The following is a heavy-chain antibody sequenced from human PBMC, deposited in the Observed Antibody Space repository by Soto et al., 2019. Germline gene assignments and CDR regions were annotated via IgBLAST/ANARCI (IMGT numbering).Heavy chain of an antibody. D-gene: IGHD2-2*01. CDR2: IYPGDSDT. CDR3: ARLRGYCSSTSCPYYYYGMDV. J-gene: IGHJ6*02. CDR1: GYSFTSYW. V-gene: IGHV5-51*01. Sequence: GESLKISCKGSGYSFTSYWIGWVRQMPGKGLEWVGIIYPGDSDTRYSPSFQGQVTISADKSISTAYLQWSSLKASDTAMYYCARLRGYCSSTSCPYYYYGMDVWGQGTTVTVSS.